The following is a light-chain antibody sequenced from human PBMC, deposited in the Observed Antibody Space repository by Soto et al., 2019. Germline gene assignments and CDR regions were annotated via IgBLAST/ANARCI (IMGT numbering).Light chain of an antibody. Sequence: DIVMTQSPDSLAVSLGERATINCKSNQSLLSSVNHKNYLSWYQQKPGQPPKLLFSWASARESGVPGRFSGSGSGTDFTLTISSLQAEDVAVYYCQQHHTAPLTFGGGTEVEIK. V-gene: IGKV4-1*01. CDR2: WAS. CDR1: QSLLSSVNHKNY. J-gene: IGKJ4*01. CDR3: QQHHTAPLT.